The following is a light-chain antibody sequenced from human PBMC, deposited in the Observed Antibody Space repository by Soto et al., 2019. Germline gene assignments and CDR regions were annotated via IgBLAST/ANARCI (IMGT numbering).Light chain of an antibody. J-gene: IGKJ2*01. Sequence: DIQMTQSPSTLSASVGDRVTITCRASQSINSWLAWYQQKPGKAPNLLIYDASSLESGVPSRFSGSGSGTEFTLTISSLQPDDFATHYCQQYNTYPYTFGQGTKLEIK. CDR2: DAS. CDR3: QQYNTYPYT. V-gene: IGKV1-5*01. CDR1: QSINSW.